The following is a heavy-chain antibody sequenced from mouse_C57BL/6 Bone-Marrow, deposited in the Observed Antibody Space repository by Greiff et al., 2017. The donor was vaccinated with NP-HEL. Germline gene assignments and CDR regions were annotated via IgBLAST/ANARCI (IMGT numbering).Heavy chain of an antibody. V-gene: IGHV1-63*01. CDR3: ARRWLLRGMDY. J-gene: IGHJ4*01. Sequence: QVQLQQSGAELVRPGTSVKMSCKASGYTFTNYWIGWAKQRPGHGLEWIGDIYPGGGYTNYNEKFKGKATLTADKYSSTAYMQFSSLTSEDSAIYYCARRWLLRGMDYWGQGTSVTVSS. CDR2: IYPGGGYT. D-gene: IGHD2-3*01. CDR1: GYTFTNYW.